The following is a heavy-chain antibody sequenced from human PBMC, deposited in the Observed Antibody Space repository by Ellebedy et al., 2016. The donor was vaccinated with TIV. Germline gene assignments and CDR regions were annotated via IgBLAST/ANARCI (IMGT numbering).Heavy chain of an antibody. CDR1: GFTFGRYG. CDR3: ARPSYQLLSYYFDS. Sequence: PGGSLRLSCAASGFTFGRYGMHWVRQAPGKGLEWVAVIWFDGIKEFYADSVKGRFTISRDDSKNEVFLQMSSLRAEDTAVYYCARPSYQLLSYYFDSWGQGTLVTVSS. J-gene: IGHJ4*02. CDR2: IWFDGIKE. D-gene: IGHD2-2*01. V-gene: IGHV3-33*01.